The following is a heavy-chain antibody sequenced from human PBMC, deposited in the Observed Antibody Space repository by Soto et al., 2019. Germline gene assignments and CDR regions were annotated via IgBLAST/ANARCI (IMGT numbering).Heavy chain of an antibody. V-gene: IGHV3-30*18. D-gene: IGHD4-17*01. Sequence: GGSLRLSCAASGFTFSSYVMHWVRQAPGKGLEWVAVISYDGSNKYYADSVKGRFTISRDNSKNTLYLQMNSLRAEDTAVYYCAKDKVPLRSLRGMDVWGQGTTVTVSS. J-gene: IGHJ6*02. CDR1: GFTFSSYV. CDR2: ISYDGSNK. CDR3: AKDKVPLRSLRGMDV.